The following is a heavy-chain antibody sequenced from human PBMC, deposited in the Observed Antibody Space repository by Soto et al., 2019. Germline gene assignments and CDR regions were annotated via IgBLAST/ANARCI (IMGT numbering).Heavy chain of an antibody. Sequence: GASVKVSCKASGYTFTGYHMHWVRQAPGHGLEWMGWINPNSGGTNYAQKFQGWVTMTRDTSISTAYMELSRLRSDDTAVYYCAREEAARPVFGYYYYGMDVWGQGTTVTVSS. CDR2: INPNSGGT. CDR3: AREEAARPVFGYYYYGMDV. V-gene: IGHV1-2*04. D-gene: IGHD6-6*01. CDR1: GYTFTGYH. J-gene: IGHJ6*02.